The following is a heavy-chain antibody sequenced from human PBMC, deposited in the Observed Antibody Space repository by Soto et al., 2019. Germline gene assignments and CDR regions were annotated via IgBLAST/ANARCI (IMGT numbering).Heavy chain of an antibody. V-gene: IGHV3-23*01. CDR1: GFTFSSYA. CDR3: AKQGSPWDSWNSGPPDAFDI. D-gene: IGHD6-19*01. CDR2: ISGSGGST. Sequence: GGSLRLSCAASGFTFSSYAMSWVRQAPGKGLEWVSAISGSGGSTYYADSVKGRFTISRDNSKNTLYLQMNSLRAEDTAVYYCAKQGSPWDSWNSGPPDAFDIWGQGTMVTVSS. J-gene: IGHJ3*02.